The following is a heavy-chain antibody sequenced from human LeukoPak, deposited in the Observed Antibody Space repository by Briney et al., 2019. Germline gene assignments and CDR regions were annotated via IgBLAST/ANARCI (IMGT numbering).Heavy chain of an antibody. CDR3: AREGGRGAMVLNYFDY. CDR1: GYTFTSYY. V-gene: IGHV1-46*01. J-gene: IGHJ4*02. Sequence: GASLKVSCKASGYTFTSYYMHWVRQAPGQGLEWMGIINPSGGSTSYAQKFQGRVTMTRDTSTSTVYMELSSLRSEDTAVYYCAREGGRGAMVLNYFDYWGQGTLVTVSS. CDR2: INPSGGST. D-gene: IGHD5-18*01.